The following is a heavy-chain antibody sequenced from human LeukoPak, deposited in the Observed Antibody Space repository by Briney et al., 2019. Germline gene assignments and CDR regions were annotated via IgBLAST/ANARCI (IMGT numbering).Heavy chain of an antibody. CDR2: IRSSGSTI. V-gene: IGHV3-48*04. CDR3: ARDLSGVTGYTYGRGIDY. J-gene: IGHJ4*02. D-gene: IGHD5-18*01. Sequence: GGSLRLSCAASGFTFSSYDMNWVRQAPGKGLEWVSYIRSSGSTIYYADSVKGRVTISRDNAKTSLYLQMNSLRAEDTAVYYCARDLSGVTGYTYGRGIDYWGQGTLVTVSS. CDR1: GFTFSSYD.